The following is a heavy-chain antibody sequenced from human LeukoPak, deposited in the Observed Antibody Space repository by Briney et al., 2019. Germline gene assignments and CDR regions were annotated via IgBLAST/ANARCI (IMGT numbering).Heavy chain of an antibody. CDR2: ISGSGGST. Sequence: GESLRLSCAASGFTFSSYAMSWVRQAPGKGLEWVSAISGSGGSTYYADSVKGRFTISRDNSKNTLYLQMNSLRAEDTAVYYCAKDLRITRGAFDIWGQGTMVTASS. D-gene: IGHD3-10*01. CDR1: GFTFSSYA. V-gene: IGHV3-23*01. J-gene: IGHJ3*02. CDR3: AKDLRITRGAFDI.